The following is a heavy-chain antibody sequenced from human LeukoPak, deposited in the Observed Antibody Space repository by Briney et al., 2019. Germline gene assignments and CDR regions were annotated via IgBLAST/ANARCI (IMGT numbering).Heavy chain of an antibody. V-gene: IGHV1-69*05. J-gene: IGHJ3*02. CDR3: ARGRLGYCSSTSCYHDAFDI. Sequence: SVKVSCKASGGTLSGYAISWVRQAPGQGLEWMGGIIPIYGTPHSAQKFQGRVTITRNTSISTAYMELSSLRSEDTAVYYCARGRLGYCSSTSCYHDAFDIWGQGTMVTVSS. D-gene: IGHD2-2*01. CDR1: GGTLSGYA. CDR2: IIPIYGTP.